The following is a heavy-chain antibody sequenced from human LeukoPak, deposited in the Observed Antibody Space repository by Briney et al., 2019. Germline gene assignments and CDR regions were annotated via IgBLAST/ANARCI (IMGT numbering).Heavy chain of an antibody. CDR3: AKDTYYYGSGSYNY. D-gene: IGHD3-10*01. Sequence: VRSLRLSCAASGFTFSSYGMHWVRQAPGKGLEWVAVISYDGSNKYYADSVKGRFTISRDNSKSTLYLQMNSLRAEDTAVYYCAKDTYYYGSGSYNYWGQGTLVTVSS. CDR2: ISYDGSNK. J-gene: IGHJ4*02. V-gene: IGHV3-30*18. CDR1: GFTFSSYG.